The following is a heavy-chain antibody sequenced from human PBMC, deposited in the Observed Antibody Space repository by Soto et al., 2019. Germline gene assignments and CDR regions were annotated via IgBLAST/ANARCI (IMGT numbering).Heavy chain of an antibody. CDR2: ISGSGGIT. Sequence: PGGSLRLSCAASGFTFSSYAMSWVRQAPGKGLEWVSGISGSGGITYSADSVKGRFTISRDNAKNSLYLQMNSLRAEDTAVYYCARDRGAVAGQYFDYWGQGTLVTVS. CDR1: GFTFSSYA. D-gene: IGHD6-19*01. J-gene: IGHJ4*02. CDR3: ARDRGAVAGQYFDY. V-gene: IGHV3-23*01.